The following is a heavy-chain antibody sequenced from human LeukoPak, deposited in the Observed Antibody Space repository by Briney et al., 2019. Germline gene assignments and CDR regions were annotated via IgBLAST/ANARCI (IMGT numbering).Heavy chain of an antibody. J-gene: IGHJ4*02. Sequence: QPGGSLRLSCAASGFTFSSYWMHWVRQAPGKGLVWVSRINSDGSSTSYADSVKGRFTISRDNSKNTLYLQMNSLRAEDTAVYYCAKAPVLQWFGELTAFDYWGQGTLVTVSS. V-gene: IGHV3-74*01. CDR2: INSDGSST. CDR1: GFTFSSYW. CDR3: AKAPVLQWFGELTAFDY. D-gene: IGHD3-10*01.